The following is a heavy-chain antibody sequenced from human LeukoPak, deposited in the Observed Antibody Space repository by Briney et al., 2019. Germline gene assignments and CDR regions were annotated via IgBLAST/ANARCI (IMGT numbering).Heavy chain of an antibody. J-gene: IGHJ3*02. CDR1: GGSISGYY. V-gene: IGHV4-59*01. D-gene: IGHD3-22*01. Sequence: SETLSLTCTVSGGSISGYYWSWIRQPPGKGLEWIGHIHYNRDTNYNASLQSRVSILVDTYKNQISLRLSSVTAADTAVYHCARDTYYYENSDNFDDAFDIWGQGTRVTVSS. CDR3: ARDTYYYENSDNFDDAFDI. CDR2: IHYNRDT.